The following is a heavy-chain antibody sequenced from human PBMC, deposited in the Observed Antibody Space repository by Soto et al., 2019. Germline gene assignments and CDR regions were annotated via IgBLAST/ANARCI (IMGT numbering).Heavy chain of an antibody. CDR3: ARSLAGRPGDN. J-gene: IGHJ4*01. Sequence: QAQLVQSGAEVKKPGASVRVTCQASGYTFTSSHICWVRQAPGQGLTWMGCISGYNGYTNYAQNVKGSVPVTTDTSTNTAYLELMNLRSDDTAIYVFARSLAGRPGDNCGYGTLVTVSS. CDR2: ISGYNGYT. V-gene: IGHV1-18*01. D-gene: IGHD6-6*01. CDR1: GYTFTSSH.